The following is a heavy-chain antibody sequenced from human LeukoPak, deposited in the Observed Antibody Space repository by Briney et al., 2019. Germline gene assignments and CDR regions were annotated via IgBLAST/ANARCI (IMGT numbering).Heavy chain of an antibody. D-gene: IGHD3-9*01. Sequence: PSETLSLTCTVSGGSISNYYWSWIRQPPGKGLEWIGFIHSNGGANYNASLNSRATISRDTSRSQVSLKLTSVTAADTAIYYCARQGYDILTGYIDAFDIWGQGTMVTVSS. CDR1: GGSISNYY. CDR3: ARQGYDILTGYIDAFDI. CDR2: IHSNGGA. J-gene: IGHJ3*02. V-gene: IGHV4-59*08.